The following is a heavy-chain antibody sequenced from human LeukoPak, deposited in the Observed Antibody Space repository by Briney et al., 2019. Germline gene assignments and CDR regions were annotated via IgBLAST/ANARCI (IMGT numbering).Heavy chain of an antibody. CDR2: MSYDGSNK. CDR1: GFTFSSYD. V-gene: IGHV3-30-3*02. D-gene: IGHD3-22*01. Sequence: GGSLRLSCAASGFTFSSYDMHWVRQAPGKGLEWVAVMSYDGSNKYNDDSVKGRFTISRDNSKNTLYLQMNSLRAEDTAVYYCAKMMAYDSSGYYYWGQGTLVTVSS. CDR3: AKMMAYDSSGYYY. J-gene: IGHJ4*02.